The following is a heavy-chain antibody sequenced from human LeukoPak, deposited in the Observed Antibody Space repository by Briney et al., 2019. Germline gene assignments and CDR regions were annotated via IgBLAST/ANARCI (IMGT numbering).Heavy chain of an antibody. V-gene: IGHV1-69*13. CDR3: ARVPEDLNYLDY. Sequence: SVKVSCKASGGTLSSYAISWVRQAPGQGLEWMGGIIPIFGTANYAQKFQGRVTITADESTSTAYMELSSLRSEDTAVYYCARVPEDLNYLDYWGQGTLVTVSS. CDR1: GGTLSSYA. J-gene: IGHJ4*02. CDR2: IIPIFGTA.